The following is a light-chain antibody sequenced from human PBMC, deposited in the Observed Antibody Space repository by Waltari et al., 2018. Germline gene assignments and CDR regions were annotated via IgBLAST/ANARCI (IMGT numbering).Light chain of an antibody. CDR3: CSYAGNSIYV. Sequence: QSALTQPASVSGSPGQSIPIPCPGTTSDVGSYTLLSWYQHHPGKAPKLIIFEVSERPSGVSNRFSGSKSGNTASLTISGLQAEDEADYHCCSYAGNSIYVFGTGTRVTVL. J-gene: IGLJ1*01. CDR1: TSDVGSYTL. V-gene: IGLV2-23*02. CDR2: EVS.